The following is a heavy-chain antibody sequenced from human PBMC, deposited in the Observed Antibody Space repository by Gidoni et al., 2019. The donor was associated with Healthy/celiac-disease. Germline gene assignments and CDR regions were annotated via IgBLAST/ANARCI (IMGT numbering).Heavy chain of an antibody. CDR3: AKDSWAVAGGAFDI. Sequence: EVQLVESGGGLVQPGRSLRLSCAASGFTFDDYAMHWVRQAPGKGLEWVSGISWNSGSIGYADSVKGRFTISRDNAKNSLYLQMNSLRAEDTALYYCAKDSWAVAGGAFDIWGQGTMVTVSS. CDR2: ISWNSGSI. V-gene: IGHV3-9*01. CDR1: GFTFDDYA. J-gene: IGHJ3*02. D-gene: IGHD6-19*01.